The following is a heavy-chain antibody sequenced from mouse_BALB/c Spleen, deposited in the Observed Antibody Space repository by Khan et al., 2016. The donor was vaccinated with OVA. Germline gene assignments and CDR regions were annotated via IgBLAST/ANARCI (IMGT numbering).Heavy chain of an antibody. V-gene: IGHV2-4-1*01. Sequence: VQLQESGPGLLQPSQNLSITCTVSGFSLTTYGVHWVRQSPGKGLEWLGLIWSGGNTDYNTAFISRLSNSKDNSKSQVFVKMNSLQANDTALYYCARNSYMYDFTYWGQGTLVTVSA. CDR3: ARNSYMYDFTY. D-gene: IGHD2-14*01. CDR1: GFSLTTYG. J-gene: IGHJ3*01. CDR2: IWSGGNT.